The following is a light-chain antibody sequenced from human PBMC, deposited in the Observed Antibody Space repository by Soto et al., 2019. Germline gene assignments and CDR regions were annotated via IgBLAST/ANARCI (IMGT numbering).Light chain of an antibody. CDR3: QHYNSYSEA. J-gene: IGKJ1*01. Sequence: DIQMTQSPSTLSASVGDRVTITCRASQSISSWLAWYQQKPGKAPKLLIYKASSLESGVPSRFSGSGPGTEFTLTINSLQPDDFAPYYCQHYNSYSEAFGQGTKVDIK. CDR1: QSISSW. V-gene: IGKV1-5*03. CDR2: KAS.